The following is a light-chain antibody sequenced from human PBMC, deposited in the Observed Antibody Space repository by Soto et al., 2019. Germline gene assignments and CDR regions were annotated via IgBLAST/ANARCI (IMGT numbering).Light chain of an antibody. CDR2: RNN. V-gene: IGLV1-47*01. Sequence: QSVLTQPPSASGTPGQRVTISCSGSSSNIGRNYVYWYQQLPGTAPKLLIYRNNQRPSGVPDRFSGSKSGTLASLAISGLRSEDEADYYCAAWDDSLSGTWVFGGGTKLTVL. CDR3: AAWDDSLSGTWV. J-gene: IGLJ3*02. CDR1: SSNIGRNY.